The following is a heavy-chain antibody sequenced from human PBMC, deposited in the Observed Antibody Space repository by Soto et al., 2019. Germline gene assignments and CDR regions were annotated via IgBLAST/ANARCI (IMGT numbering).Heavy chain of an antibody. CDR1: GFTFSSYG. Sequence: QVQLVESGGGVVQPGRSLRLSCAASGFTFSSYGMHWVRQAPGKGLEWVAVISYDGSNKYYADSVKGRFTISRDNSKNTLYLQMNSLRAEDTAVYYGAKDFHEQLTVDYWGQGTLVTVSS. CDR3: AKDFHEQLTVDY. V-gene: IGHV3-30*18. CDR2: ISYDGSNK. J-gene: IGHJ4*02. D-gene: IGHD6-13*01.